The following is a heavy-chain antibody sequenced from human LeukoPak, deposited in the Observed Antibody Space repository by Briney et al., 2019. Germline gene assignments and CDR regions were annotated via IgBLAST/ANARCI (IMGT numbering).Heavy chain of an antibody. CDR2: IYSSGST. CDR1: SGSISSSSSY. V-gene: IGHV4-39*01. J-gene: IGHJ3*02. Sequence: SETLSLTCTVSSGSISSSSSYWGWIRQPPGKGLEWIGSIYSSGSTYYNPSLKSRVIISVDTSKNQFSLKLRSVTAADTAVYYCARHGPGIADGFDIWGQGTMVTVSS. D-gene: IGHD1-26*01. CDR3: ARHGPGIADGFDI.